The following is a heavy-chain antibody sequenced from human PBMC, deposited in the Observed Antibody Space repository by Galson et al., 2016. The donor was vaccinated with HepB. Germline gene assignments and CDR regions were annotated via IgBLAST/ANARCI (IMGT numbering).Heavy chain of an antibody. CDR1: GFTFSSFT. V-gene: IGHV3-23*01. J-gene: IGHJ4*02. Sequence: SLRLSCAASGFTFSSFTMSWVRQAPGKGLEWVSDIRGWGGSTSYADSVRGRLTISRDNSKNSVFLEMNSLRVEDTAIYYCVKVLRRAPPYYFDYWGQGILVTVSS. D-gene: IGHD2-21*01. CDR2: IRGWGGST. CDR3: VKVLRRAPPYYFDY.